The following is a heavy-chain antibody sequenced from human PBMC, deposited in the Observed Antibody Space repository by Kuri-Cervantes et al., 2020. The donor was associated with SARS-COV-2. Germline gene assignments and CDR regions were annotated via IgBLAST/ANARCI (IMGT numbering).Heavy chain of an antibody. CDR3: ARGTVRGVIHYYYGMDV. V-gene: IGHV1-2*04. Sequence: ASVKVSCKASGYTFSGGYYMYWVRQAPGQGLEWMGWINPNSGGTNYAQKFQGWLTMTRDTSISAAYMELSRLRSEAPAVNDGARGTVRGVIHYYYGMDVWGQGTMVTVSS. D-gene: IGHD3-10*01. CDR2: INPNSGGT. J-gene: IGHJ6*02. CDR1: GYTFSGGYY.